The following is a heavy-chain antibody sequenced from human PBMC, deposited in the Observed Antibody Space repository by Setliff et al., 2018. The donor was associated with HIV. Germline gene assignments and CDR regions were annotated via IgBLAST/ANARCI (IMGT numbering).Heavy chain of an antibody. D-gene: IGHD6-13*01. Sequence: GGSLRLSCAASGFTFSRYWMSWVRQAPGKGLEWVANIKQDGSEKYYADSVKGRFTISRDNAKNSLYLQMNSLRAEDTAVYYCARDSSSWYEFYFDCWGQGTLVTVSS. V-gene: IGHV3-7*01. CDR2: IKQDGSEK. J-gene: IGHJ4*02. CDR1: GFTFSRYW. CDR3: ARDSSSWYEFYFDC.